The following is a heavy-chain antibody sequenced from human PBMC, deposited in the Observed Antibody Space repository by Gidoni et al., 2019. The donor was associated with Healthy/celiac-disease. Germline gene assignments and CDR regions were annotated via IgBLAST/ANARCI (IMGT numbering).Heavy chain of an antibody. D-gene: IGHD6-6*01. V-gene: IGHV6-1*01. J-gene: IGHJ5*02. Sequence: NWIRQSPSRGLEWLGRTYYRSKWYNDYAVSVKSRITINPDTSKNQFSLQLNSVTPEDTAVYYCARDHRIAARPNWFDPWGQGTLVTVSS. CDR3: ARDHRIAARPNWFDP. CDR2: TYYRSKWYN.